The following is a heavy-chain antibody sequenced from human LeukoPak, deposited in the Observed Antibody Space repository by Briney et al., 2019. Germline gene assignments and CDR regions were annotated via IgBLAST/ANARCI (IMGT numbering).Heavy chain of an antibody. J-gene: IGHJ4*02. V-gene: IGHV1-18*01. Sequence: ASVKVSCKASGYTFTSYGISGVRQARGQGREGMGCISAYNGNTNYSQKFQDRVTMTRNTSISTDYMELSSLRSEDTAVYYCARGRGYYYDSSGYLYYWGQGTLVTVSS. CDR1: GYTFTSYG. CDR2: ISAYNGNT. D-gene: IGHD3-22*01. CDR3: ARGRGYYYDSSGYLYY.